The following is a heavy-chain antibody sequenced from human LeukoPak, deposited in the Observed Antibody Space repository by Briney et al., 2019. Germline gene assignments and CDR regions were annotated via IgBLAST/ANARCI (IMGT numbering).Heavy chain of an antibody. CDR1: EFTFSSYW. V-gene: IGHV3-7*05. D-gene: IGHD3-10*01. CDR2: INRDGSEK. J-gene: IGHJ4*02. CDR3: ARDVSAFDY. Sequence: PGGSLRLSCATSEFTFSSYWMTWVRQAPGKGLEWVANINRDGSEKYYVDSVRGRFTISRDNAKNSLYLQMNSLRAEDTAVYYCARDVSAFDYWGQGTLVIVSS.